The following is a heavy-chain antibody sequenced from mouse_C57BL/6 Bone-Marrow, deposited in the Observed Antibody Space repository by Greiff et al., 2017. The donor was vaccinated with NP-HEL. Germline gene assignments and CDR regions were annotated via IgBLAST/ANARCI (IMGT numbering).Heavy chain of an antibody. Sequence: QVQLKESGPGLVAPSPTLSITCTVSGFSLTSYGVHWVRPPPGQGLEWLVVIWSDGSTTYNSALISRLSISKDNSKSQVFLQMNSLRTDDTAMYYCARHKGGSSRSYWYFEVWGKGTTVTVSS. CDR2: IWSDGST. CDR1: GFSLTSYG. V-gene: IGHV2-6-1*01. J-gene: IGHJ1*03. D-gene: IGHD1-1*01. CDR3: ARHKGGSSRSYWYFEV.